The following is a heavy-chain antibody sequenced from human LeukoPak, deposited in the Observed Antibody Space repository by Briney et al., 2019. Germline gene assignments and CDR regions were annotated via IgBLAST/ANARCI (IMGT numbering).Heavy chain of an antibody. CDR2: IYSGGST. J-gene: IGHJ3*02. CDR1: GFIFSSNY. Sequence: GGSLRLSCAASGFIFSSNYMSWVRQAPGKELEWVTIIYSGGSTYYADSVKGRFTISRDKSKNTLYLQMNSLRPEDTAVYYCASPWQTNAFDIWGQGTMVTVSS. V-gene: IGHV3-53*01. CDR3: ASPWQTNAFDI. D-gene: IGHD1-7*01.